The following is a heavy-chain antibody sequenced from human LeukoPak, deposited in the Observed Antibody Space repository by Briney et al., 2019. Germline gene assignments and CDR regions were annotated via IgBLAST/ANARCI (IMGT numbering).Heavy chain of an antibody. CDR1: GFTFSRSW. CDR2: INEDGSAQ. J-gene: IGHJ4*02. CDR3: ARDAGYDRFDY. D-gene: IGHD3-22*01. V-gene: IGHV3-7*05. Sequence: GGSLRLSGADSGFTFSRSWMTWVRQAPGKGLEWVANINEDGSAQNYVDSVKGRFTISRDNPKSTLYLEMNSLRAEDTAVYYCARDAGYDRFDYWGQGTLVTVSS.